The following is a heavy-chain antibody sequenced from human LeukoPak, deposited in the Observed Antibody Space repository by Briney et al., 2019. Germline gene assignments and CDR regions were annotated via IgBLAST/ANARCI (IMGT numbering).Heavy chain of an antibody. CDR3: ARGGSYFDISGYYFY. V-gene: IGHV3-66*01. Sequence: HSGGSLRLSCAASGFTVGSNTMSWVRQAPRKGLEWVSIIYSGGSTSYADSVKGRFTISRDNSKNTLYLQMNSLRTEDTAVYYCARGGSYFDISGYYFYWGQGTLVTVSS. CDR2: IYSGGST. J-gene: IGHJ4*02. CDR1: GFTVGSNT. D-gene: IGHD3-22*01.